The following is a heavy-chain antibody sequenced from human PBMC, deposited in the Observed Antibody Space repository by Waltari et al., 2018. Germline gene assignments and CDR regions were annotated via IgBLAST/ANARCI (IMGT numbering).Heavy chain of an antibody. CDR3: ATDGGDSVHDAFDI. D-gene: IGHD2-21*01. J-gene: IGHJ3*02. CDR1: GYTFTDYY. V-gene: IGHV1-69-2*01. Sequence: EVQLVQSGAEVKKPGATVKISCKASGYTFTDYYMHWVQQAPGKGLECMGRVDPEDGETIYAEKFQGRVTITADPSTDTAYMELSSLRSEDTAVYYCATDGGDSVHDAFDIWGQGTMVTVSS. CDR2: VDPEDGET.